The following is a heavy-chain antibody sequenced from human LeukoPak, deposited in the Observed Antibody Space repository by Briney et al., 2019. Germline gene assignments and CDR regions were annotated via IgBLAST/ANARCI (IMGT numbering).Heavy chain of an antibody. CDR1: GGSFSGYY. CDR2: IYYSGST. V-gene: IGHV4-59*12. D-gene: IGHD4-17*01. J-gene: IGHJ3*02. Sequence: PSETLSLTCAVYGGSFSGYYWSWIRQPPGKGLEWIGYIYYSGSTNYNPSLKSRVTISVDTSKNQFSLKLSSVTAADTAVYYCARPSQRMTTVTMLGAFDIWGQGTMVTVSS. CDR3: ARPSQRMTTVTMLGAFDI.